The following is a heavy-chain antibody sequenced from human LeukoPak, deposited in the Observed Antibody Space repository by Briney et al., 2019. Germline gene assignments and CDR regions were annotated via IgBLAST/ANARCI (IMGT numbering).Heavy chain of an antibody. V-gene: IGHV3-30*04. CDR1: GFTFSSYA. J-gene: IGHJ4*02. CDR2: ISYDGSNK. CDR3: ARGYRGIAVAGPFDY. D-gene: IGHD6-19*01. Sequence: GGSLRLSCAASGFTFSSYAVHWVRQAPGKGLEWVAVISYDGSNKYYADSVKGRFTISRDNSKNTLYLQMNSLRAEDTAVYYCARGYRGIAVAGPFDYWGQGTLVTVSS.